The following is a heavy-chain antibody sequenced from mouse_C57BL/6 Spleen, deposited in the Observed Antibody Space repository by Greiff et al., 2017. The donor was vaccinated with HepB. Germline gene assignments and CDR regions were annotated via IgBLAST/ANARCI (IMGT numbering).Heavy chain of an antibody. CDR1: GFNIKDDY. CDR3: TTDDGYYD. CDR2: IDPENGDT. D-gene: IGHD2-3*01. J-gene: IGHJ3*01. V-gene: IGHV14-4*01. Sequence: VHVKQSGAELVRPGASVKLSCTASGFNIKDDYMHWVKQRPEQGLEWIGWIDPENGDTEYASKFQGKATITADTSSNTAYLQLSSLTSEDTAVYYCTTDDGYYDWGQGTLVTVSA.